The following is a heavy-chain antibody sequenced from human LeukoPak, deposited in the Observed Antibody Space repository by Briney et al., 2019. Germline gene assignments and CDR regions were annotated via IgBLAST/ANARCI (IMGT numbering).Heavy chain of an antibody. CDR3: ARDRRSWFDP. CDR2: IYYSGST. CDR1: GGSISSYY. J-gene: IGHJ5*02. Sequence: SETLSLTCTVSGGSISSYYWSWIRQPPGKGLEWIGYIYYSGSTNYNPSLKSRVTISVDTSKNQFSLKLSSVTAADAAVYYCARDRRSWFDPWGQGTLVTVSS. V-gene: IGHV4-59*01.